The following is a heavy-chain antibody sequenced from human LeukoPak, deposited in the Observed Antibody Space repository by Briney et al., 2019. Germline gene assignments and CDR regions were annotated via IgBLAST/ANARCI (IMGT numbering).Heavy chain of an antibody. D-gene: IGHD3-22*01. Sequence: EASVKVSFKASGYTFSSYGITWVRQAPGQGLEWMGWISAYSGNTNYAQKLQGRVTMTTDTSTSTAYMELRSLRSDDTAVYYCARDGYYDSSGYYDAFDIWGQGTMVTVSS. J-gene: IGHJ3*02. CDR3: ARDGYYDSSGYYDAFDI. CDR2: ISAYSGNT. CDR1: GYTFSSYG. V-gene: IGHV1-18*01.